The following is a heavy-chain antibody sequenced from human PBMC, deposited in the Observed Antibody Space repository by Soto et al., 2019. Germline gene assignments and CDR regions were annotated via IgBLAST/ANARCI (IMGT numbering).Heavy chain of an antibody. V-gene: IGHV3-74*01. CDR1: GFTXSGFX. CDR2: IKSDGTNT. CDR3: VRDGWAVAEN. J-gene: IGHJ4*02. D-gene: IGHD6-19*01. Sequence: EVXXXESGGGXXXXXGSXRLSXASSGFTXSGFXXHWVRQGPGMGLVWVSGIKSDGTNTAYADSVRGRFTXXXXXAXXTLYLQMNSLRAEDTAVYYCVRDGWAVAENWGQXTLVTVSS.